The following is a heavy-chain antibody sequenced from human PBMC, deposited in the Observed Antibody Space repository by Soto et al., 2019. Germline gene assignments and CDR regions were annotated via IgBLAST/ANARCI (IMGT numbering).Heavy chain of an antibody. J-gene: IGHJ6*02. V-gene: IGHV6-1*01. CDR1: GDSVSSNSAA. CDR3: ARGPANWGMRASGYYYGMDV. D-gene: IGHD7-27*01. Sequence: QSQTLSLTCAISGDSVSSNSAAWNWIRRSPSRGLEWLGRTYYRSKWYNDYAVSVKSRITINPDTSKNQFSLQLNSVTPEDTAVYYCARGPANWGMRASGYYYGMDVWGQGTTVTVSS. CDR2: TYYRSKWYN.